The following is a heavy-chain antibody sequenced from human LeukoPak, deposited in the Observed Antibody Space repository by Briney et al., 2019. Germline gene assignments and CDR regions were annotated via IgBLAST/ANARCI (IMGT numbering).Heavy chain of an antibody. CDR3: AKDIAVSDSYFDY. CDR2: IRYDAANQ. CDR1: GFDFSNNG. D-gene: IGHD6-19*01. V-gene: IGHV3-30*02. J-gene: IGHJ4*02. Sequence: GGSLRLSWGASGFDFSNNGMHWVRQAPGKGLEWVAFIRYDAANQYYADSVKGRFTISRDNSKKTLYLQMDSLRYEDTGIYHCAKDIAVSDSYFDYWGQGTLVTVSS.